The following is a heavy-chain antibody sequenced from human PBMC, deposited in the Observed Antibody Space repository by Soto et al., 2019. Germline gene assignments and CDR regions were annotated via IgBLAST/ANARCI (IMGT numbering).Heavy chain of an antibody. Sequence: GGSLRLSCAASGFTFSSYWMSWVREAPGQGLEWVANIKQDGSEKYYVDSVKGRFTISRDNTQNTLSLQMNSLRAEDTAVYYYAREFEFYSGSGSSIRHWGRGTQVTVSS. CDR1: GFTFSSYW. V-gene: IGHV3-7*01. CDR3: AREFEFYSGSGSSIRH. D-gene: IGHD3-10*01. J-gene: IGHJ4*02. CDR2: IKQDGSEK.